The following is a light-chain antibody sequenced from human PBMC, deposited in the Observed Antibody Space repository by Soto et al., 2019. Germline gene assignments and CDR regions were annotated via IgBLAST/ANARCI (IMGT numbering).Light chain of an antibody. CDR1: ISDIGGHIS. V-gene: IGLV2-11*01. J-gene: IGLJ1*01. Sequence: QSVLTQPRSVSGSPGQSVTISCTGTISDIGGHISVSWSQQHPGKAPKLMIYDVSKRPSGVPDSFSGSKSGNTASLTISGLQAEDEADYYCCSSAGTFYVFGTGTKVTVL. CDR3: CSSAGTFYV. CDR2: DVS.